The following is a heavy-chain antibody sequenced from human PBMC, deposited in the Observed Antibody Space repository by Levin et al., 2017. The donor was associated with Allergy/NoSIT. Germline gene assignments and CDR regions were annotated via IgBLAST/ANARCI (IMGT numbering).Heavy chain of an antibody. CDR2: IYSGGST. Sequence: GESLKISCAASGFTVSSNYMSWVRQAPGKGLEWVSVIYSGGSTYYADSVKGRFTISRDNSKNTLYLQMNSLRAEDTAVYYCARDIEMWVGGNGHYMDVWGKGTTVTVSS. V-gene: IGHV3-66*01. D-gene: IGHD5-24*01. CDR3: ARDIEMWVGGNGHYMDV. CDR1: GFTVSSNY. J-gene: IGHJ6*03.